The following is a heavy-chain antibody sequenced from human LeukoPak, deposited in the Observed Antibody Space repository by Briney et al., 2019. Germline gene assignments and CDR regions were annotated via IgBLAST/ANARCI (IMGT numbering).Heavy chain of an antibody. Sequence: ASVKVSCKASGYTFTSYAMHWVRQAPGQRLEWMGWINAGNGNTKYSQKFQGRVTITRDTSASTAYMGLSSLRSEETAVYYSARDYFYVLGSDSRGLDYWGQGTLVTVSS. V-gene: IGHV1-3*01. CDR1: GYTFTSYA. J-gene: IGHJ4*02. CDR3: ARDYFYVLGSDSRGLDY. CDR2: INAGNGNT. D-gene: IGHD3-10*01.